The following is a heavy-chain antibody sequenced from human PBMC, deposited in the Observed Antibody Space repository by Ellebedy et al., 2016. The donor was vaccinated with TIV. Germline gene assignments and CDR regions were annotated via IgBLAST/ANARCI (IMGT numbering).Heavy chain of an antibody. CDR2: ISQEGDEV. V-gene: IGHV3-7*01. CDR1: GFSFRSYL. Sequence: GESLKISCAASGFSFRSYLMTWVRQAPGKGLEWVAKISQEGDEVFYVASVKGRFTISRDNAKNSLILQMNSLRVEDTAVYHSARRASYGDYAVQVNPWFDPWGQGTLVTVSS. D-gene: IGHD4-17*01. CDR3: ARRASYGDYAVQVNPWFDP. J-gene: IGHJ5*02.